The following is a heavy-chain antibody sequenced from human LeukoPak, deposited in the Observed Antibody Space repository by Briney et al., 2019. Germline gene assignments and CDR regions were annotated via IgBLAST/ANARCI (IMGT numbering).Heavy chain of an antibody. Sequence: SETLSLTCTVSGGSISSGDYYWSWIRQPPGKGLERIGYIYYSGSTYYNPSLKSRVTISVDTSKNQFSLKLSSVTAADTAVYYCARDDSHSYKKPYYYYGMDVWGQGTTVTVSS. J-gene: IGHJ6*02. CDR2: IYYSGST. D-gene: IGHD5-18*01. CDR3: ARDDSHSYKKPYYYYGMDV. V-gene: IGHV4-30-4*01. CDR1: GGSISSGDYY.